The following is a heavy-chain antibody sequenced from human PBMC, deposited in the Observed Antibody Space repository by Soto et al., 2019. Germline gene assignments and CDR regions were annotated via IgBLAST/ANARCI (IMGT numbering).Heavy chain of an antibody. Sequence: SETLSLTCTVSGGSISSGNYYWSWIRQPPGKGLEWIGYIYYSGSTYYNPSLKSRVTISIDTSKYQFSLKLSSVTAADTAVYYCARGLITGSQYSGGWYYFDSWGQGTQVTVSS. CDR3: ARGLITGSQYSGGWYYFDS. V-gene: IGHV4-30-4*01. CDR2: IYYSGST. J-gene: IGHJ4*02. CDR1: GGSISSGNYY. D-gene: IGHD1-26*01.